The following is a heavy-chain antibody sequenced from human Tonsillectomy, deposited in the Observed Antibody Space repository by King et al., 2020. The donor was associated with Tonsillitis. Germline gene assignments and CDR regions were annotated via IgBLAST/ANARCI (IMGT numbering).Heavy chain of an antibody. D-gene: IGHD3-22*01. V-gene: IGHV1-18*04. CDR1: GYTFTSYA. J-gene: IGHJ3*02. Sequence: QLVQSGAEVKKPGASVKVSCQASGYTFTSYAINWVRQAPGQGLEWMGWISPYNGNANYAQKLQGRVTMTTDTSTNTAYMELRSLRSDDTAVYYCTRADDSSGYYNAFDIWGQGTVVTVSS. CDR3: TRADDSSGYYNAFDI. CDR2: ISPYNGNA.